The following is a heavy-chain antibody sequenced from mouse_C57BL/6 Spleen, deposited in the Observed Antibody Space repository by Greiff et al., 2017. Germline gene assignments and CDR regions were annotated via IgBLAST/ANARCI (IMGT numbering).Heavy chain of an antibody. V-gene: IGHV1-82*01. CDR1: GYAFSSSW. CDR3: GRYDYDDAMDD. D-gene: IGHD2-4*01. CDR2: IYPGDGDT. J-gene: IGHJ4*01. Sequence: VQLQQSGPELVKPGASVKISCKASGYAFSSSWMNWVKQRPGKGLEWIGRIYPGDGDTNYNGKFKGKATLTADKSSSTAYMQLSSLTSEDSAVYFCGRYDYDDAMDDWGQGTSVTVSS.